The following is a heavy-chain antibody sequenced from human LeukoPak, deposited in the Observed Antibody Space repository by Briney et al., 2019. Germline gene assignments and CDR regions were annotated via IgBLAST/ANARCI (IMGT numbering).Heavy chain of an antibody. CDR1: GGSISSGGYY. Sequence: SETLSLTCTVSGGSISSGGYYWSWIRQHPGKGLEWIGYIYYSGSTYYNPSLKSRVTISVDTSKNQFSLKLSSVTAADTAVYYCARGPGGAGTYWGQGTLVTVSS. CDR3: ARGPGGAGTY. D-gene: IGHD6-13*01. J-gene: IGHJ4*02. CDR2: IYYSGST. V-gene: IGHV4-31*03.